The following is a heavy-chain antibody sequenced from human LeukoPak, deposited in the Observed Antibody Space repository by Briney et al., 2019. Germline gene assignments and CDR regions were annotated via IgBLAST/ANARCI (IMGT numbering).Heavy chain of an antibody. CDR3: ARDHLIAARLVYYYYGMDV. J-gene: IGHJ6*02. CDR1: GYTFTSYY. CDR2: INPSGGST. D-gene: IGHD6-6*01. Sequence: ASVKVSCKASGYTFTSYYMHWVRQAPGQGLEWMGIINPSGGSTSYAQKFQGRVTMTRDTSTSTVYMELSSLRSEDTAVYYCARDHLIAARLVYYYYGMDVWGQGTTVTVSS. V-gene: IGHV1-46*01.